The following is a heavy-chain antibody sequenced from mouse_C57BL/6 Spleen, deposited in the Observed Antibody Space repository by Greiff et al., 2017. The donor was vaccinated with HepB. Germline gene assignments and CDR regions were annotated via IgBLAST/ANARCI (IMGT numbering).Heavy chain of an antibody. Sequence: VQLQQSGAELARPGASVKLSCKASGYTFTSYGISWVKQRTGQGLEWIGEIYPRSGNTYYNEKFKGKATLTADKSSSTAYMELRSLTSEDSAVYVCARYDTTVVEENWYFDVWGTGTTVTVSS. J-gene: IGHJ1*03. D-gene: IGHD1-1*01. CDR3: ARYDTTVVEENWYFDV. CDR2: IYPRSGNT. CDR1: GYTFTSYG. V-gene: IGHV1-81*01.